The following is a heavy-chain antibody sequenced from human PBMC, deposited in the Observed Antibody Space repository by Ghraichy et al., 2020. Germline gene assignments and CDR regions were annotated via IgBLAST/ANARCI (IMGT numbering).Heavy chain of an antibody. Sequence: SVKVSCKASGGTFRKYSISWVRQAPGQGLEWMGRIIPMLATATYAQKFQGRVTFSADKSTSTVYMDLSSLRSEDTAMYYCANGREIRDGYSHDAFDVWGQGTMVTVSA. J-gene: IGHJ3*01. CDR1: GGTFRKYS. V-gene: IGHV1-69*08. CDR3: ANGREIRDGYSHDAFDV. D-gene: IGHD5-24*01. CDR2: IIPMLATA.